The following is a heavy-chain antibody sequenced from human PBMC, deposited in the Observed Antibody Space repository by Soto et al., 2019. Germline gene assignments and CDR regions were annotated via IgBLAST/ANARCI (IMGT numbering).Heavy chain of an antibody. D-gene: IGHD6-19*01. CDR2: INAGNGNT. CDR1: GYTFTSYA. CDR3: ARGLRYSSGWYLVY. Sequence: ASVKVSCKASGYTFTSYAMHWVRQAPGQRLEWMGWINAGNGNTKYSQKFQDRVTITRDTSASTAYMELSSLRSEDTAVYYCARGLRYSSGWYLVYWGQGTLVTSPQ. V-gene: IGHV1-3*01. J-gene: IGHJ4*02.